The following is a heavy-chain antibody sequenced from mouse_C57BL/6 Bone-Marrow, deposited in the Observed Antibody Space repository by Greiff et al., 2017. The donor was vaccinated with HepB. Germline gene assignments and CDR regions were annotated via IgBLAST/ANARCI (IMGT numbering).Heavy chain of an antibody. J-gene: IGHJ4*01. D-gene: IGHD1-1*01. CDR2: INPYNGGT. CDR3: ALITTVVAPYAMDD. V-gene: IGHV1-19*01. Sequence: VQLKQSGPVLVKPGASVKMSCKASGYTFTDYYMNWVKQSHGKSLEWIGDINPYNGGTSYNQKFKGKATLTVDKSSSTAYMELNSLTSEDSAVYYCALITTVVAPYAMDDWGQGTSVTVSS. CDR1: GYTFTDYY.